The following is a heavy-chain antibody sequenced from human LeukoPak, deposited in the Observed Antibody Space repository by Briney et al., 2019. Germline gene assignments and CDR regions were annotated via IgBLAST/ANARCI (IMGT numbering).Heavy chain of an antibody. Sequence: SETLSLTCAVYGGSFSGYYWSWIRQPPGKGLEWLGEINHSGSTNYNPSLKRRVTISVDTSKNQFSLKLSSVPAADTAVYYCARGRRFLEWLSNWFDPWGQGTLVTVSS. D-gene: IGHD3-3*01. J-gene: IGHJ5*02. V-gene: IGHV4-34*01. CDR2: INHSGST. CDR1: GGSFSGYY. CDR3: ARGRRFLEWLSNWFDP.